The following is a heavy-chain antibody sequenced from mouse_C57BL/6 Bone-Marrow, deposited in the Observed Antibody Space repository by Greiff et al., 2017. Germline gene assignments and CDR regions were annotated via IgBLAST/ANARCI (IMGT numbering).Heavy chain of an antibody. CDR3: ARTPSGTYAMDY. J-gene: IGHJ4*01. V-gene: IGHV5-6*01. CDR1: GFTFSSYG. D-gene: IGHD2-14*01. CDR2: ISSGGSYT. Sequence: EVKLVESGGDLVKPGGSLKLSCAASGFTFSSYGMSWVRQTPDKRLEWVATISSGGSYTYYPDSVKGRFTISRDNAKNTLYLQMSSLKSEDTAMYYCARTPSGTYAMDYWGQGTSVTVSS.